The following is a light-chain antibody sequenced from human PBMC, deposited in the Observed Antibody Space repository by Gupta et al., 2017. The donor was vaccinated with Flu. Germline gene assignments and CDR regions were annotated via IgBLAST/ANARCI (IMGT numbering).Light chain of an antibody. Sequence: PSSLSASGGDRITITCRASQDIRDSLAWYQHKPGKGPSLLIYAASTLHSGVPSRFRGSGSGTEFTLTISSLQPEDVATYYCQKFNGAPLTFGGGTKVEI. CDR1: QDIRDS. CDR3: QKFNGAPLT. CDR2: AAS. V-gene: IGKV1-27*01. J-gene: IGKJ4*01.